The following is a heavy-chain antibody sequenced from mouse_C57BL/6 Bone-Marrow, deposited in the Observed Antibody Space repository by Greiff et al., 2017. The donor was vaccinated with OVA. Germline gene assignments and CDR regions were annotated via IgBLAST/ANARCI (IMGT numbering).Heavy chain of an antibody. V-gene: IGHV1-54*01. CDR3: ARSGYYGSLRFAG. J-gene: IGHJ3*01. CDR1: GYAFTNYL. Sequence: VQLQQSGAELVRPGTSVKVSCKASGYAFTNYLIEWVKQRPGQGLEWIGVIHPGSGGTTYNEKFKGKATLTADKSSSTAYMQLSSLTSEDSAVYFCARSGYYGSLRFAGWGHGSLVSVAA. D-gene: IGHD1-1*01. CDR2: IHPGSGGT.